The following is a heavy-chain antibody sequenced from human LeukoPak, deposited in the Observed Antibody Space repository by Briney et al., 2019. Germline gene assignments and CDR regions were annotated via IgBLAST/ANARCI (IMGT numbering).Heavy chain of an antibody. D-gene: IGHD3-22*01. J-gene: IGHJ5*02. Sequence: SVKVSCXASGGTFSSYAISWVRQAPGQGLEWMGGIIPIFGTANYAQKFQGRVTITTDESTSTAYMELSSLRSEDTAVYYCARAGIVVTWFDPWGQGTLVTVSS. CDR1: GGTFSSYA. V-gene: IGHV1-69*05. CDR3: ARAGIVVTWFDP. CDR2: IIPIFGTA.